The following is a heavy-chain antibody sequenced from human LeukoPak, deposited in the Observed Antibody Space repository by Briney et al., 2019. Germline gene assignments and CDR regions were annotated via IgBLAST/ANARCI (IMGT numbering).Heavy chain of an antibody. CDR1: GYTFTSYY. CDR3: AAAAAGNFDY. D-gene: IGHD6-13*01. CDR2: INPSGGST. Sequence: ASAKVSCKASGYTFTSYYMHWVRQAPGQGLEWMGIINPSGGSTSYAQKFQGRVTMTRDTSTSTVYMELSSLRSEDTAVYYCAAAAAGNFDYWGQGTLVTVSS. V-gene: IGHV1-46*01. J-gene: IGHJ4*02.